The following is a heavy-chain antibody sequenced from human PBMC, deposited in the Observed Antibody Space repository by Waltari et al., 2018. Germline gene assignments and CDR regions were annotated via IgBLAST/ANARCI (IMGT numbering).Heavy chain of an antibody. Sequence: QVQLQESGPGLVKPSETLSLTCTVADGSLDRPPYHWAWIRQPPGRGMEWIGSISHRGNTFYNPSLKSRVTILVDRSKNHFSLNLNSVTAADTAMYYCARQSRTGWYAGEDAWGQGTLVTVSS. CDR3: ARQSRTGWYAGEDA. V-gene: IGHV4-39*01. D-gene: IGHD6-19*01. CDR2: ISHRGNT. J-gene: IGHJ5*02. CDR1: DGSLDRPPYH.